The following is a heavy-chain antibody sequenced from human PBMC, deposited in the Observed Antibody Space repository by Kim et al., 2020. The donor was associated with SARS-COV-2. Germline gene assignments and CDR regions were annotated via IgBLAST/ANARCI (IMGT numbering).Heavy chain of an antibody. D-gene: IGHD3-9*01. CDR1: GYTFTSYY. Sequence: ASVKVSCKASGYTFTSYYMHWVRQAPGQGLEWMGIINPSGGSTSYAQKFQGRVTMTRDTSTSTVYMELSSLRSEDTAVYYCARDGPYTYYDILTGSSYYYGMDVWGQGTTVTVSS. V-gene: IGHV1-46*01. CDR2: INPSGGST. CDR3: ARDGPYTYYDILTGSSYYYGMDV. J-gene: IGHJ6*02.